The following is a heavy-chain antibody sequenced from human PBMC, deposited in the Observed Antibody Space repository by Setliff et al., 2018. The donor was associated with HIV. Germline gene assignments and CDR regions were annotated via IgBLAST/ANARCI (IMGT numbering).Heavy chain of an antibody. CDR2: ISAPGTTV. CDR3: VRDQLRRPERWDFDF. V-gene: IGHV3-48*03. J-gene: IGHJ4*02. CDR1: GFTFSSYA. Sequence: PGGSLRLSCAASGFTFSSYAMHWVRQAPGEGLEWLSYISAPGTTVSYADSVRGRFIISRDSFRNVLYLQMKNLRVEDTALYYCVRDQLRRPERWDFDFWGQGTLVTVSS. D-gene: IGHD1-26*01.